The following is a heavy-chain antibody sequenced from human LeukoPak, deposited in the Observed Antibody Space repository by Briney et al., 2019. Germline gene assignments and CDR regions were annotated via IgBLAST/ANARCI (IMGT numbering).Heavy chain of an antibody. CDR2: SRNKANSYTT. V-gene: IGHV3-72*01. Sequence: PGGSLRLSCAASGFTFSDHYMDWVRQAPGKGLEWVGRSRNKANSYTTEYAASVKGRFSISRDDSKNSLYLQMNSLKTEDTAVYYCARPPRGDAFDIWGQGTMVTVSS. J-gene: IGHJ3*02. CDR1: GFTFSDHY. CDR3: ARPPRGDAFDI.